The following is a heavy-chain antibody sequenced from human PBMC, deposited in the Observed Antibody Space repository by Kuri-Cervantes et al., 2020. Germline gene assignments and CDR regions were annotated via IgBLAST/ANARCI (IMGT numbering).Heavy chain of an antibody. V-gene: IGHV3-48*01. CDR2: ISSSSSAM. J-gene: IGHJ4*02. D-gene: IGHD2-2*01. CDR3: ARSRYCSSTSCYAGRGYYFDY. CDR1: GFTFSTYS. Sequence: GGSLRLSCAASGFTFSTYSMNWVRQAPGKGLEYVSYISSSSSAMFYGDSVKGRFTISRDNSKNTLYLQMNSLRAEDTAVYYCARSRYCSSTSCYAGRGYYFDYWGQGTLVTVSS.